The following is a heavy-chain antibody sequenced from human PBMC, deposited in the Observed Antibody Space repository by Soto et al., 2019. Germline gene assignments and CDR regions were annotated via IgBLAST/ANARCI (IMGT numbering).Heavy chain of an antibody. Sequence: RASVKVSCKASGGTFSSYAINWVRQAPGQGLEWMGGIIPIFGTANYAQKFQGRVTITADESTSTAYMELSSLRSEDTAVYYCARDYQSYYDSSGHPAPFDYWGQGTLVTVSS. CDR1: GGTFSSYA. CDR2: IIPIFGTA. CDR3: ARDYQSYYDSSGHPAPFDY. D-gene: IGHD3-22*01. V-gene: IGHV1-69*13. J-gene: IGHJ4*02.